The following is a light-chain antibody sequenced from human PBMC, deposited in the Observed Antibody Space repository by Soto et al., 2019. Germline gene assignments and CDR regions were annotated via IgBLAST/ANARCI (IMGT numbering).Light chain of an antibody. J-gene: IGKJ2*01. V-gene: IGKV3-15*01. CDR1: QSVSSN. CDR3: QQYNNWRPYT. CDR2: GAS. Sequence: EIVMTQSPATLSVSPGERATLSCRASQSVSSNLAWYQQKPGQAPMLLIYGASTKATGIPARFSGSGSGTEFTLTISSLQSEDFGVYYCQQYNNWRPYTFGQGTKLEIK.